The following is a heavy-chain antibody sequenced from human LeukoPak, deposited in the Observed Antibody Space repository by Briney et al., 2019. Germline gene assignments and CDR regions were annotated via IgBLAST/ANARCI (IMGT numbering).Heavy chain of an antibody. CDR3: ARDGVGRSSLPPCLY. V-gene: IGHV1-69*04. J-gene: IGHJ4*02. CDR1: GGTFSSYA. Sequence: SVKVSCKASGGTFSSYAISWVRQAPGQGLEWMGRIIPILGIANYAQKFQGRVTITADKSTSTAYMELSSLRSEDTAVYYCARDGVGRSSLPPCLYWGQGTLVTVSS. D-gene: IGHD2-15*01. CDR2: IIPILGIA.